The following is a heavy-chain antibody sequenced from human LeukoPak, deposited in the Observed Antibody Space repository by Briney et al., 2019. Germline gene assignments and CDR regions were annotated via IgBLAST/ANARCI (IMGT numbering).Heavy chain of an antibody. CDR1: GFTFSSYS. D-gene: IGHD3-3*01. V-gene: IGHV3-21*04. Sequence: PGGSLRLSCAASGFTFSSYSMNWVRQAPGKGLEWVSSISSSSSYIYYADSVKGRFTISRDNAKNSLYLQMNSLRAEDTAVYYCARGYNDFWSGYSDYWGQGTLVTVSS. CDR2: ISSSSSYI. CDR3: ARGYNDFWSGYSDY. J-gene: IGHJ4*02.